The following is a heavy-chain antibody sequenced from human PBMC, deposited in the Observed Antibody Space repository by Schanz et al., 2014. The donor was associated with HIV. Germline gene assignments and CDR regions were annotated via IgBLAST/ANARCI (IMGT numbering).Heavy chain of an antibody. D-gene: IGHD6-19*01. Sequence: QVQLVESGGGVVQPGRSLRLSCAASGFTFRTHGIHWVRQAPAKGLEWVAVISYDGSIKEYADSVKGRFTISRDNAKNSLYLQLNSLRAEDTAVYYCARSPWLRDDGLDIWGQGTMVTVSS. CDR1: GFTFRTHG. J-gene: IGHJ3*02. V-gene: IGHV3-30*03. CDR2: ISYDGSIK. CDR3: ARSPWLRDDGLDI.